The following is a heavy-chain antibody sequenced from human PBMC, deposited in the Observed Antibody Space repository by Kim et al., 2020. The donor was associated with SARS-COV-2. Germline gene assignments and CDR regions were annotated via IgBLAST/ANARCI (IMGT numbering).Heavy chain of an antibody. V-gene: IGHV7-4-1*02. Sequence: ASVKVSCKASGYTFTVHTIHWLRQAPGQGLEWLGRMHTNSGNPTYAKGFTGRLVLSLDTSVSTAYLRLSSLTTEDTAVYYCAREFGVINNFDFWGQGTLV. D-gene: IGHD2-21*01. CDR3: AREFGVINNFDF. CDR2: MHTNSGNP. J-gene: IGHJ4*02. CDR1: GYTFTVHT.